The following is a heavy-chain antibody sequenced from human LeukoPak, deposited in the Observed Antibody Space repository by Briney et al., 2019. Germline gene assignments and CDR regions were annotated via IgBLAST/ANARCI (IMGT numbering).Heavy chain of an antibody. CDR3: AKGGTYGGGADY. J-gene: IGHJ4*02. V-gene: IGHV4-59*01. Sequence: SETLSLTCTVSDDSITMYYWTWIRQPPGKGLEWIGYVDHTGSTKFNPSLNGRVSISRDTSKNFFSLRLSSVTAADTAVYYCAKGGTYGGGADYWGQGTLVTVSS. CDR1: DDSITMYY. D-gene: IGHD1-26*01. CDR2: VDHTGST.